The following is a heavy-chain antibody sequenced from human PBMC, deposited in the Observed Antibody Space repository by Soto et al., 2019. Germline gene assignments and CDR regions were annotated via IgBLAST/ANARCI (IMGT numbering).Heavy chain of an antibody. Sequence: EVQLVESGGGLVQPGGSLRLSCAASGFTVSSNYMSWVREAPGKGLEWVSVSYSGGSTYYADSVKGRFTISRDNSENTLYLQMNTLRAEDTAFYYCARTCSGGTCSFDYWGQGTLVTVSS. CDR2: SYSGGST. J-gene: IGHJ4*02. CDR3: ARTCSGGTCSFDY. V-gene: IGHV3-66*01. CDR1: GFTVSSNY. D-gene: IGHD2-15*01.